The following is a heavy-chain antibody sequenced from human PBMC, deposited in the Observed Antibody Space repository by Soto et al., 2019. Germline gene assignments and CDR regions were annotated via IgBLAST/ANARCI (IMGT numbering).Heavy chain of an antibody. V-gene: IGHV1-46*01. Sequence: QVQLVQSGAEVKKPGSSVKLSCKASGYNFIAYYIYWVRQAHGQGPEWMGMINPSSGATNYARKIQGRVTVTRDTSTSTSYLELSSLRSEDAAVYYCAKYCGGDCRHFDAWGQGTLVTVSS. CDR2: INPSSGAT. CDR1: GYNFIAYY. D-gene: IGHD2-21*02. CDR3: AKYCGGDCRHFDA. J-gene: IGHJ4*02.